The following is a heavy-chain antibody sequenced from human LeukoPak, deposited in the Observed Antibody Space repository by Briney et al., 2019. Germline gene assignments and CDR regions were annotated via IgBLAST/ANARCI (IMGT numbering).Heavy chain of an antibody. Sequence: ASVKVSCKASGGTFSSYAISWVRQAPGQGLEWMGGIIPIFGTANYAQKFQGRVTITADESTSTAYMELSSLRSEDTAVYYCARALRMYYDYVWGSSPFDPWGQGTLVTVPS. J-gene: IGHJ5*02. CDR3: ARALRMYYDYVWGSSPFDP. CDR1: GGTFSSYA. D-gene: IGHD3-16*01. CDR2: IIPIFGTA. V-gene: IGHV1-69*13.